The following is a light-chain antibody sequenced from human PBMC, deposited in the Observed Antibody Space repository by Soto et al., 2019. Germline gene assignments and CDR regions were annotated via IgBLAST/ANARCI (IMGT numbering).Light chain of an antibody. J-gene: IGKJ1*01. CDR2: GDS. CDR3: QQSYSSPPT. V-gene: IGKV1-39*01. CDR1: HNIRTR. Sequence: LSPATLSATKGDRVTITCRASHNIRTRLAWLQQKPGKAPKLLIYGDSSLESGVPSRFSGSGSGTDFTLTIRSLQPEDFATYYCQQSYSSPPTFGEVTKVDI.